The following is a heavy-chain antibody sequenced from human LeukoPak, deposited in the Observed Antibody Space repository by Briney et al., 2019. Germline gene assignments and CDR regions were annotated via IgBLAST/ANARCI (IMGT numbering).Heavy chain of an antibody. CDR1: GGSISSGGYS. CDR3: ARVGSHPLNWNDVGYFDY. Sequence: PSQTLSLTCAVSGGSISSGGYSWSWIRQPPGKGLEWIGYIYYSGSTYYNPSLKSRVTISVDTSKNQFSLKLSSVTAADTAVYYCARVGSHPLNWNDVGYFDYWGQGTLVTVSS. D-gene: IGHD1-1*01. V-gene: IGHV4-30-4*07. J-gene: IGHJ4*02. CDR2: IYYSGST.